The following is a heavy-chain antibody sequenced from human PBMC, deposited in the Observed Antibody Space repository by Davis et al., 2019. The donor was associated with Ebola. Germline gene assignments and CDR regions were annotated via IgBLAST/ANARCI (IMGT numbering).Heavy chain of an antibody. Sequence: SETLSLTCPLSAGSITSYYSSCIRQSPGKGLEWNGYIFYSVPPKYNTSLKSRVTISVATSKNQSSLKLSTVTAADTAVYYCARGEMMFTMIVVVRGWFDPWGQGTLVTVSS. D-gene: IGHD3-22*01. CDR2: IFYSVPP. V-gene: IGHV4-59*12. J-gene: IGHJ5*02. CDR3: ARGEMMFTMIVVVRGWFDP. CDR1: AGSITSYY.